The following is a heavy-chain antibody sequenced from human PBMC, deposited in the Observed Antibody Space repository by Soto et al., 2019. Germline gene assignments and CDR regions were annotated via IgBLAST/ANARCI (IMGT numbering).Heavy chain of an antibody. D-gene: IGHD2-21*01. CDR2: ISGSGGST. V-gene: IGHV3-23*01. J-gene: IGHJ1*01. CDR1: GFTFSSYA. CDR3: AKDLFISTTILFVPPPILWSH. Sequence: GGSLRLSCAASGFTFSSYAMSWVRQAPGKGLEWVSAISGSGGSTYYADSVKGRFTISRDNAKNSLYLQMNSLRAEDTAVYYCAKDLFISTTILFVPPPILWSHSAQRTLVPVSS.